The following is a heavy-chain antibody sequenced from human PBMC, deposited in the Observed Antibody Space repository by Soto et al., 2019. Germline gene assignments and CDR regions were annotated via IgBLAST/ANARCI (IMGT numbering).Heavy chain of an antibody. CDR1: GGSISTTTYY. CDR3: ATHRRYSSGWYYYGMDV. J-gene: IGHJ6*02. V-gene: IGHV4-39*01. D-gene: IGHD6-25*01. CDR2: IYYTGRT. Sequence: QLQLQGSGPGLVKPSETLSLTCTVSGGSISTTTYYWGWVRQPPGKGLEWIGNIYYTGRTYYNPSLKIRVTISVDTSNNQFSLRRISVTAADTAVYYCATHRRYSSGWYYYGMDVWGQGTTVTVSS.